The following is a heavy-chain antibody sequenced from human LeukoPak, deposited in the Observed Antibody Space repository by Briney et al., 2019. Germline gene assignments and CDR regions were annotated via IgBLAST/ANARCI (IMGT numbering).Heavy chain of an antibody. Sequence: PGGSLRLSCAASGFTFSSYSMNWVRQAPGKGLEWVSSISSSSSYIYYADSVKGRFTISRDNAKNSLYLQMNSLRAEDTAVYYCARELSLRFLEWFNYYYYGMDVWGQGTTVTVSS. CDR2: ISSSSSYI. D-gene: IGHD3-3*01. CDR1: GFTFSSYS. V-gene: IGHV3-21*01. J-gene: IGHJ6*02. CDR3: ARELSLRFLEWFNYYYYGMDV.